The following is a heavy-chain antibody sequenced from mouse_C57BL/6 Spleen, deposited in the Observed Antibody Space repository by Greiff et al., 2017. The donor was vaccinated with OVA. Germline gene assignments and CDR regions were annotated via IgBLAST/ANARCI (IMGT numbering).Heavy chain of an antibody. CDR3: ARDYGYDPYYFDY. Sequence: QVQLQQPGAELVKPGASVKMSCKASGYTFTSYWITWVKQRPGQGLEWIGDIYPGSGSTNDNEKFKSKATLTVDTSSSTAYMQLSSLTSEDSAVYYCARDYGYDPYYFDYWGQGTTLTVSS. J-gene: IGHJ2*01. D-gene: IGHD2-2*01. V-gene: IGHV1-55*01. CDR1: GYTFTSYW. CDR2: IYPGSGST.